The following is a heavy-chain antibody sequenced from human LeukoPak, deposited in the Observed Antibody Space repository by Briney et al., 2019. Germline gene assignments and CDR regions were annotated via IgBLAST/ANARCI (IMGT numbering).Heavy chain of an antibody. CDR1: GFTFSSYG. CDR3: AKDRVNSRGYGGDY. Sequence: PGGSLRLSCAASGFTFSSYGMHWVRQAPGKGLEWVAVISYDGSNKYYADSVKGRFTISRDNSKNTLYLQMNSLRAEDTAVYYCAKDRVNSRGYGGDYWGQGTLVTVSS. V-gene: IGHV3-30*18. D-gene: IGHD3-22*01. CDR2: ISYDGSNK. J-gene: IGHJ4*02.